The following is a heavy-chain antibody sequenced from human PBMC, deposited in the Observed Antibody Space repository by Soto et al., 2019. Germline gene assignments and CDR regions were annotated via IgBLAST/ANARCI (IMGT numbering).Heavy chain of an antibody. V-gene: IGHV1-69*05. CDR1: GGTFSSYA. CDR3: ARPFFGDHRIVDY. J-gene: IGHJ4*02. Sequence: ASVKVSCKASGGTFSSYAISWVRQAPGQGLEWMGGIIPIFGTANYAQKVHDRVILTTDSSTTTAYMELGSLRSDDTAVYYCARPFFGDHRIVDYWGQGTLVTVSS. D-gene: IGHD4-17*01. CDR2: IIPIFGTA.